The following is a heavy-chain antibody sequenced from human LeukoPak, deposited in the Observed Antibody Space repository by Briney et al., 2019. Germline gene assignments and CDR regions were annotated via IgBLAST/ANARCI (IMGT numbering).Heavy chain of an antibody. CDR3: ARGSFPSDDILTGPFDN. D-gene: IGHD3-9*01. V-gene: IGHV1-18*01. Sequence: ASVKVSCKASGYTSTSYGISWVRQAPGQGLEWMGWISSYNGNTNYAQKLQGRATMTTDTSTSTAYMELRSLRSDDTAVYYCARGSFPSDDILTGPFDNWGQGTLVTVSS. CDR1: GYTSTSYG. CDR2: ISSYNGNT. J-gene: IGHJ4*02.